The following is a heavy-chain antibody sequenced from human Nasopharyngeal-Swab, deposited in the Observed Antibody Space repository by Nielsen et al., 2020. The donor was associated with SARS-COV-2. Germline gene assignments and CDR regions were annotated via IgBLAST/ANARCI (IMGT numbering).Heavy chain of an antibody. Sequence: SVNVSCKASVGTFSSYAISWVRQAPGQGLEWMGGIIPIFGTANYAQKFQGRVTLTADKSTSTAYMELSSLRSEDTAVYYCAILTGIAAAGTDYYYYYMDVWGKGTTVNFSS. CDR1: VGTFSSYA. CDR3: AILTGIAAAGTDYYYYYMDV. J-gene: IGHJ6*03. D-gene: IGHD6-13*01. V-gene: IGHV1-69*06. CDR2: IIPIFGTA.